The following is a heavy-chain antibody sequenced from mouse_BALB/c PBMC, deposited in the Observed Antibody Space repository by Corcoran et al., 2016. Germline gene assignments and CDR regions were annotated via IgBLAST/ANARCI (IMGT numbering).Heavy chain of an antibody. CDR2: IDPANGNT. J-gene: IGHJ1*01. D-gene: IGHD4-1*01. CDR3: VITGPHWYFDV. V-gene: IGHV14-3*02. Sequence: EDQLQQSGAELVKPGASVKLSCTASGFNIKDTYMQWVKQRPEQGLEWIGRIDPANGNTKYDPKFQGKATITADTSSNTAYLQLSSLTSEDTAVYYCVITGPHWYFDVWGAGTMVTVSS. CDR1: GFNIKDTY.